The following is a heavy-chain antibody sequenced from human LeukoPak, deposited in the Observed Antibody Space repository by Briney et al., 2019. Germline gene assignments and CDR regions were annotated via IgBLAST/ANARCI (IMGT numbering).Heavy chain of an antibody. J-gene: IGHJ4*02. D-gene: IGHD3-16*02. CDR2: ISPYNGNT. CDR3: ARGPHERSSYPDD. V-gene: IGHV1-18*01. Sequence: GASVKVSCKASGYTFNTYGITWVRQVPGQGLEWMGWISPYNGNTNYAQKFQGRVTLTTDTSTSTAYMELRSLRSDDTAVYYCARGPHERSSYPDDWGQGTLVTVSS. CDR1: GYTFNTYG.